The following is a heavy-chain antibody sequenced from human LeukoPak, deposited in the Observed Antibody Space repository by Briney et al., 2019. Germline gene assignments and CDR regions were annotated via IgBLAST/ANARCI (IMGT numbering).Heavy chain of an antibody. CDR3: ARFHRGSTFPGRLSHYYGMDV. Sequence: SETLSLTCAVYGGSFSGYYWSWIRQPPGKGLEWIGEINHSGSTNYNPSLKSRVTISVDTSKNQFSLKLSSVTAADTAVYYCARFHRGSTFPGRLSHYYGMDVWGQGTTVTASS. D-gene: IGHD5/OR15-5a*01. CDR1: GGSFSGYY. CDR2: INHSGST. V-gene: IGHV4-34*01. J-gene: IGHJ6*02.